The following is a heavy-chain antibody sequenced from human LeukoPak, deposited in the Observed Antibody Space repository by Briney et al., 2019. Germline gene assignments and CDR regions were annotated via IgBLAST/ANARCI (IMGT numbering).Heavy chain of an antibody. Sequence: GEPLKFSGQGSGYSFTSYWIGWVRQLPGKGLEWMRIIYTGDSENRYSPSFQGQVTISADKSISTAYLQWSSLKASDTAMYYCASTADNWNYDRLAFDIWGQGTMVTVSS. D-gene: IGHD1-7*01. V-gene: IGHV5-51*01. J-gene: IGHJ3*02. CDR2: IYTGDSEN. CDR1: GYSFTSYW. CDR3: ASTADNWNYDRLAFDI.